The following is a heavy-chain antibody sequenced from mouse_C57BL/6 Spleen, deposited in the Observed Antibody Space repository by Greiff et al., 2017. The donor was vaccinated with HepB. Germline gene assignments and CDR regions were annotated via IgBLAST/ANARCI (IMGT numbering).Heavy chain of an antibody. CDR1: GYAFSSSW. D-gene: IGHD1-1*01. CDR2: IYPGDGDT. J-gene: IGHJ2*01. Sequence: VQLQQSGPELVKPGASVKISCKASGYAFSSSWMNWVKQRPGKGLEWIGRIYPGDGDTNYNGKFKGKATLTADKSSSTAYMQLSSLTSEDSAVYFCAGLWYGSSHDYWGQGTTLTVSS. V-gene: IGHV1-82*01. CDR3: AGLWYGSSHDY.